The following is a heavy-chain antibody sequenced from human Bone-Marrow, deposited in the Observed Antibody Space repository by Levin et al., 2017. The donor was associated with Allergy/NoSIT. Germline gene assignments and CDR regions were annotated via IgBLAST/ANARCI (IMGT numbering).Heavy chain of an antibody. CDR3: ATGSGSYMIYFAY. J-gene: IGHJ4*02. CDR2: IYYSGST. D-gene: IGHD3-10*01. CDR1: GGSISSGNYY. V-gene: IGHV4-30-4*01. Sequence: PSETLSLTCTVSGGSISSGNYYWSWIRQTPGKGLEWIGYIYYSGSTYYNPSLKSRLTISVDTSKNQFSLNLTSVTTADTAVYYCATGSGSYMIYFAYWGQGTLVTVSS.